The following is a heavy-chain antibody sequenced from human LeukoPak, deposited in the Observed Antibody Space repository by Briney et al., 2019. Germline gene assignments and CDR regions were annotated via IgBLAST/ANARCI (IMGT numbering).Heavy chain of an antibody. CDR1: GFTFSSYG. CDR3: AKGRGLYSSSWYTH. D-gene: IGHD6-13*01. Sequence: GGSLRLSCAASGFTFSSYGMPWVRQAPGKEVEWVAVISCDGSNKYYADSVKGRFTISRDNSKNALYLQMNSLRAEDTAVYYCAKGRGLYSSSWYTHWGQGTLVTVSS. CDR2: ISCDGSNK. V-gene: IGHV3-30*18. J-gene: IGHJ4*02.